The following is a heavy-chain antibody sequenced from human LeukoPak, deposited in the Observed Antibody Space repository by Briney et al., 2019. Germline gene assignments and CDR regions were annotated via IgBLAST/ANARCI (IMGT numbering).Heavy chain of an antibody. J-gene: IGHJ4*02. CDR2: IQYDGSNK. CDR1: GFTFSAYG. Sequence: PGGSLRLSCAASGFTFSAYGMHWVRQAPGKGLEWVAFIQYDGSNKYCADSMKGRFTLSRDNSKNTMYLQMNSLRAEDTAVYYCAKGSSYYFDYWGQGTLVTVSS. V-gene: IGHV3-30*02. CDR3: AKGSSYYFDY.